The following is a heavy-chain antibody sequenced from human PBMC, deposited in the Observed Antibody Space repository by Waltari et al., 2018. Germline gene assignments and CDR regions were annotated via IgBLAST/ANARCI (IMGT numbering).Heavy chain of an antibody. CDR2: IWYDGSNK. J-gene: IGHJ4*02. CDR1: GFSLSSYG. CDR3: ARGSYYFDY. Sequence: QVQLVESGGGVVQPGRSLRLSCAASGFSLSSYGMHWFRQAPGKGLEWVAVIWYDGSNKYYADSVKGRFTISRDNSKNTLYLQMNSLRAEDTAVYYCARGSYYFDYWGQGTLVTVSS. D-gene: IGHD1-26*01. V-gene: IGHV3-33*01.